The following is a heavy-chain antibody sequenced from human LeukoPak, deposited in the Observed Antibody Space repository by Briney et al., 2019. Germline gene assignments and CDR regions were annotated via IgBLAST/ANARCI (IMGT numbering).Heavy chain of an antibody. Sequence: ASVNVSCKASGYTFTGYYMHWVRQAPGQGLEWMGWMNPDTGGTSYAQRFQGRVTMTRDTSISTAYMELSRLTSDDTAVYYCARGGEVCSSTSCYRGHEYWGQGTLVTVSS. CDR3: ARGGEVCSSTSCYRGHEY. J-gene: IGHJ4*02. CDR1: GYTFTGYY. CDR2: MNPDTGGT. V-gene: IGHV1-2*02. D-gene: IGHD2-2*01.